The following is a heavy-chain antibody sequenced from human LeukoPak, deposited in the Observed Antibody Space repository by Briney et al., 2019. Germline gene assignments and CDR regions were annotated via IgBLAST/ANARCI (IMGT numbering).Heavy chain of an antibody. D-gene: IGHD3-22*01. V-gene: IGHV1-46*01. Sequence: ASVKVSCKASGYTFTGYYMHWVRQAPGQGLEWMGIINPSGGSTSYAQKFQGRVTMTRDTSTSTVYMELSSLRSEDTAVYYCARDSAGSGYYYGPLDYWGQGTLVTVSS. CDR2: INPSGGST. CDR1: GYTFTGYY. CDR3: ARDSAGSGYYYGPLDY. J-gene: IGHJ4*02.